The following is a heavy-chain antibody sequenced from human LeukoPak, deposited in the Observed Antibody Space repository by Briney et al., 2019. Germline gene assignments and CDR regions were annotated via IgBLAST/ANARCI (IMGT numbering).Heavy chain of an antibody. Sequence: GSLRLSCAASGFTFTMFSMNWLRQAPGKGLEWIAFIRGRSDTTYYADSVQGRFTISRDNAEDSVYLQMNSLRAEDTAVYYCARQGPLSLIAVADYWGQGTLVTVSS. V-gene: IGHV3-48*01. CDR1: GFTFTMFS. CDR3: ARQGPLSLIAVADY. CDR2: IRGRSDTT. J-gene: IGHJ4*02. D-gene: IGHD6-19*01.